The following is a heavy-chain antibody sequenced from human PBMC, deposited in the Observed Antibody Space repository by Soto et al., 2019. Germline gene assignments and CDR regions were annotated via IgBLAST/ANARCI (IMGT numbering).Heavy chain of an antibody. J-gene: IGHJ5*02. CDR2: INHSGST. CDR3: AREGEANWFDP. D-gene: IGHD1-26*01. Sequence: SETLSLTCAVYGGSFSGYYWSWIRQPPGKGLEWIGEINHSGSTNYNPSLKSRVTISVDTSKNQFSLKLSSVTAADTAVYYCAREGEANWFDPWGQGNLVTVSS. CDR1: GGSFSGYY. V-gene: IGHV4-34*01.